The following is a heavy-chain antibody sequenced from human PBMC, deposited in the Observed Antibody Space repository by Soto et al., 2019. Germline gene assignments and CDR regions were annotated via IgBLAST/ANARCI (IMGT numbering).Heavy chain of an antibody. CDR1: AFTFSSYV. CDR2: IWYDGSNK. D-gene: IGHD6-19*01. J-gene: IGHJ5*02. CDR3: ARDRDSSGWFDP. V-gene: IGHV3-33*01. Sequence: LGLACAASAFTFSSYVMHWVRQAPVKGLEWVAVIWYDGSNKYYADSVKGRFTISRDNSKNTLYLQMNSLRAEDTAVYYCARDRDSSGWFDPWGQGTLVTVSS.